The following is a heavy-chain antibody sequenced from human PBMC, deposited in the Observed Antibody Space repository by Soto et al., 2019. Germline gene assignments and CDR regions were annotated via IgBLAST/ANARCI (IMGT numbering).Heavy chain of an antibody. J-gene: IGHJ4*02. CDR3: ARVLYSSSSSAIDY. V-gene: IGHV1-3*01. CDR2: INAGNGNT. CDR1: GYTFTSYG. D-gene: IGHD6-6*01. Sequence: ASVKVSCKASGYTFTSYGISWVRQAPGQRLEWMGWINAGNGNTKYSQKFQGRVTITRDTSASTAYMELSSLRSEDTAVYYCARVLYSSSSSAIDYWGQGTLVTVSS.